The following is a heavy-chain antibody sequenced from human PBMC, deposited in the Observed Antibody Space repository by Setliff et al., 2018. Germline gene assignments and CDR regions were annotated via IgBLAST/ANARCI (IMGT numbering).Heavy chain of an antibody. J-gene: IGHJ3*02. CDR2: INPSSGRT. V-gene: IGHV1-46*01. CDR1: GYTFTSHY. Sequence: ASVKVSCKASGYTFTSHYMHWVRQAPGLGLEWMVTINPSSGRTSYAQEFQGRVTMTRDTSTSTVYMDMSSLRSEDTAVYYCARDVFPYHYEGAFDIWGQGTMVTVSS. CDR3: ARDVFPYHYEGAFDI. D-gene: IGHD3-22*01.